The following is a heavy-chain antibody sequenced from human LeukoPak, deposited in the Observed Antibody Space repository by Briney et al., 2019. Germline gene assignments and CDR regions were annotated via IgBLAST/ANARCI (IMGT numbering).Heavy chain of an antibody. CDR1: GFTFSSYA. V-gene: IGHV3-23*01. Sequence: GEPLRLSCAASGFTFSSYAMSWVRQAPGKGLEWVSAISGSGGSTYYADSVKGRFTISRDNSKNTLYLQMNSLRAEDTAVYYCAKRQCSGGSCYSDYWGQGTLVTV. J-gene: IGHJ4*02. CDR2: ISGSGGST. CDR3: AKRQCSGGSCYSDY. D-gene: IGHD2-15*01.